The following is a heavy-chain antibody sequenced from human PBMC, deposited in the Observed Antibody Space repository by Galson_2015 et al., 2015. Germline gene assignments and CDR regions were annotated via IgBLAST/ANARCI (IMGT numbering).Heavy chain of an antibody. V-gene: IGHV3-7*05. J-gene: IGHJ6*02. Sequence: SLRLSCAASGFTFSSYWMSWVRQAPGKGLEWVANIKQDGSEKYYVDSVKGRFTISRDNAKNSLYLQMNSLRAEDTAVYYCARPRDDILTGYYYGMDVWGQGTTVTVSS. CDR3: ARPRDDILTGYYYGMDV. CDR2: IKQDGSEK. D-gene: IGHD3-9*01. CDR1: GFTFSSYW.